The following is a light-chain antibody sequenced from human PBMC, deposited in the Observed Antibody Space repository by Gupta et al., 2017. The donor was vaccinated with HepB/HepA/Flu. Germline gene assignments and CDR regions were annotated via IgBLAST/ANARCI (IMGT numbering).Light chain of an antibody. V-gene: IGKV1-5*03. CDR3: QHYSSYLT. CDR1: QSISNW. Sequence: DIQMTQSPSTLSASVGERVTITCRASQSISNWLAWYQQKPGKAPKLLISKASSLESGVPSRFSGSGSGTEFTLTISSLQPDDCATYYCQHYSSYLTFGGGTKVEIK. CDR2: KAS. J-gene: IGKJ4*01.